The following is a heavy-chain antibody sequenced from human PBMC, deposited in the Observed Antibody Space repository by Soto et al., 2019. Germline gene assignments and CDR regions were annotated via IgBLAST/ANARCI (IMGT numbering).Heavy chain of an antibody. Sequence: QVQLQESGPALVEPSQTLSLTCTVSGGSISSGYYHSSWVRQLPGKGLEWIGYIRVSGYTQYNPSLLSRLTISVDASSNQFSLRLTSVTAADTAVYYCATYAEAAGGTGSWGQGTLVTVSS. J-gene: IGHJ4*02. CDR2: IRVSGYT. V-gene: IGHV4-31*03. D-gene: IGHD6-13*01. CDR1: GGSISSGYYH. CDR3: ATYAEAAGGTGS.